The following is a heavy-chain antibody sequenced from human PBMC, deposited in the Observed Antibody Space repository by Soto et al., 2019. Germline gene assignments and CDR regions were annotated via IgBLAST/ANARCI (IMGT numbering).Heavy chain of an antibody. D-gene: IGHD6-19*01. Sequence: SETLSLTCTVSGGSISSSSYYWGWIRQPPGKGLEWIGSIYYSGSTYYNPSLKSRVTISVDTSKNQFSLKLSSVTAADTAVYYCARRSGATGSGWYRRPTYGMDVWGQGTTVTVSS. J-gene: IGHJ6*02. CDR3: ARRSGATGSGWYRRPTYGMDV. CDR2: IYYSGST. V-gene: IGHV4-39*01. CDR1: GGSISSSSYY.